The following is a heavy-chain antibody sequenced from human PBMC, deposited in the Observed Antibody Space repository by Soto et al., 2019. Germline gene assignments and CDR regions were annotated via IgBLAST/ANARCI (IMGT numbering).Heavy chain of an antibody. CDR3: ARQVTTYYYYYYYMDV. D-gene: IGHD4-17*01. Sequence: SETLSLTCTVSGGSISSSSYYWGWIRQPPGKGLEWIGSIYYSGSTYYNPSLKSRVTISVDTSKNQFSLKLSSVTAADTAVYYCARQVTTYYYYYYYMDVWGKGTTVTVSS. CDR2: IYYSGST. CDR1: GGSISSSSYY. V-gene: IGHV4-39*01. J-gene: IGHJ6*03.